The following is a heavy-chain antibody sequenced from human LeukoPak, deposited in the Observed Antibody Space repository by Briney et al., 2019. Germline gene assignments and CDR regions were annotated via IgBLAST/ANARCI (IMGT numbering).Heavy chain of an antibody. CDR2: IYHSGST. J-gene: IGHJ3*01. V-gene: IGHV4-30-2*01. Sequence: PSETLSLTCTVSGGSISSGGYYWSWIRQPPGKGLEWIGYIYHSGSTYYNPSLKSRVTISVDRSKNQFSLRLSSVTAADTAVYYCANADRYCSGGSCPVPDAFDFWGQGTMVTVSS. CDR3: ANADRYCSGGSCPVPDAFDF. CDR1: GGSISSGGYY. D-gene: IGHD2-15*01.